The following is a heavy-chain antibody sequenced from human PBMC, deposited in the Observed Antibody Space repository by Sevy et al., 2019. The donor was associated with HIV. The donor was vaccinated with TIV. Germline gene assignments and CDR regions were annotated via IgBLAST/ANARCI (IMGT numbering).Heavy chain of an antibody. CDR2: ISGSGDTT. V-gene: IGHV3-23*01. CDR1: GFTFSSYA. Sequence: GGSLRLSCVVSGFTFSSYALSWVRQAPGKGLEWVSVISGSGDTTYYADSVKGRFTISRDNSKNTVYLQINSLRAEDTAVYYCAKDRRYGDIGLFDYWGQGTLVTVS. J-gene: IGHJ4*02. CDR3: AKDRRYGDIGLFDY. D-gene: IGHD4-17*01.